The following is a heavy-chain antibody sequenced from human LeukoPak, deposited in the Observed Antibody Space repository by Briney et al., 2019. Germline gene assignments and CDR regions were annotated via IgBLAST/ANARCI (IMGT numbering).Heavy chain of an antibody. J-gene: IGHJ5*02. CDR1: GFTFSSYS. V-gene: IGHV3-21*01. CDR2: ISSSSSYI. CDR3: ARGRVFGVISWFDP. Sequence: GGSLRLSCAASGFTFSSYSMNWVRQAPGKGLEGVSSISSSSSYIYYAGSVKGRFTISRDNAKNSLYLQMNSLRAEDTAVYYCARGRVFGVISWFDPWGQGTLVTVSS. D-gene: IGHD3-3*01.